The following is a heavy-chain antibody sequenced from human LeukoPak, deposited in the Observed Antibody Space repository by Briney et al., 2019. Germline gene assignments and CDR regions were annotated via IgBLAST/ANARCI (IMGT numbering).Heavy chain of an antibody. CDR2: IYYSGST. V-gene: IGHV4-39*07. J-gene: IGHJ4*02. CDR1: GGSIRNIYY. Sequence: SETLSLTCTVSGGSIRNIYYWGWIRQPPGKGLQWIGSIYYSGSTYYNPSLKSRVTMSVDTSKNQFSLKLSSVTAADTAIYYCARENPSGYNRPIDYWGQGTLVTVSS. CDR3: ARENPSGYNRPIDY. D-gene: IGHD3-3*01.